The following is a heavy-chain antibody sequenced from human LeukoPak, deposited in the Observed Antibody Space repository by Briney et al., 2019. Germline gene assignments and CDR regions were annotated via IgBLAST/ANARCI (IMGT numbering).Heavy chain of an antibody. Sequence: SETLSLTCTVSGGSISSGGYYWSWIRQHPGKGLEWIGYIYYSGSTYYNPSLKSRVTISVDTSKNQFSLKLSSVTAADTAVYYCATVRSLEGWFDPWGQGTLVTVSS. V-gene: IGHV4-31*03. J-gene: IGHJ5*02. CDR3: ATVRSLEGWFDP. CDR1: GGSISSGGYY. D-gene: IGHD3-16*02. CDR2: IYYSGST.